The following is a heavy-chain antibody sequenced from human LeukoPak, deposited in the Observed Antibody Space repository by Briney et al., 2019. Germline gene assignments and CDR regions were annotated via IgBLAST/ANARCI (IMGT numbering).Heavy chain of an antibody. V-gene: IGHV4-59*11. Sequence: SETLSLTCTVSGGSISGHYWTWIRQPPGKGLEWIGQIHYSGRPDYNPSLKSRVTISVDTSKNQLSLKVTSVTGADTAVYYCARHGARSLPLDPWGQGTLVTVSS. CDR1: GGSISGHY. J-gene: IGHJ5*02. D-gene: IGHD5-24*01. CDR3: ARHGARSLPLDP. CDR2: IHYSGRP.